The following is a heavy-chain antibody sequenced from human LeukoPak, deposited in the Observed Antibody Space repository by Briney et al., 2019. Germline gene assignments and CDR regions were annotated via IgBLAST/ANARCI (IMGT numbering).Heavy chain of an antibody. CDR1: GFTFSSHL. CDR2: ISSDGTYT. Sequence: GGSLRLSCAASGFTFSSHLMHWVRQAPGKGLVWVSRISSDGTYTNYADSVRGRFTISRDNAKNTLYLQMNSLRAEDTAVYYCARESSGWANDAFDIWGQGTMVTVSS. V-gene: IGHV3-74*01. D-gene: IGHD6-19*01. CDR3: ARESSGWANDAFDI. J-gene: IGHJ3*02.